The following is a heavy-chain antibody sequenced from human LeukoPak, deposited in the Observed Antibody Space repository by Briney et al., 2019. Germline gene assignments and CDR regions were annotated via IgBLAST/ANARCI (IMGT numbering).Heavy chain of an antibody. CDR3: AGYYYGSGSPIKDY. Sequence: SETLSLTCAVYGGSFSGYYWSWIRQPPGKGLGWIGEINHSGSTNYNPSLKSRVTISVETSKNQFSLKLSSVTAADTAVYYCAGYYYGSGSPIKDYWGQGTLVTVSS. CDR2: INHSGST. D-gene: IGHD3-10*01. V-gene: IGHV4-34*01. CDR1: GGSFSGYY. J-gene: IGHJ4*02.